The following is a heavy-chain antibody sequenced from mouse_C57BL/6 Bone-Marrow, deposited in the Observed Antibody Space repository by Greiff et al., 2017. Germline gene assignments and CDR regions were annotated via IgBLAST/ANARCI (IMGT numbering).Heavy chain of an antibody. CDR2: IRNKANNHAT. Sequence: EVKLVASGGGLVQPGGSMKLSCAASGFTFSDAWMDWVRQSPEKGLEWVAEIRNKANNHATYYAESVKGRFTISRDDSKSSVYLEIYSLRAEDTGIYYCTPYSKGTAWFAYWGQGTLVTVSA. CDR3: TPYSKGTAWFAY. CDR1: GFTFSDAW. V-gene: IGHV6-6*01. D-gene: IGHD2-5*01. J-gene: IGHJ3*01.